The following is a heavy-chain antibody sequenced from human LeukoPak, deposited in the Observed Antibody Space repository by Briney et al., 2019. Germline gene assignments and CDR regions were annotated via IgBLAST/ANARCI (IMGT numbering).Heavy chain of an antibody. CDR1: GFTFSSYA. CDR3: AKVSALGVRGYVDY. J-gene: IGHJ4*02. D-gene: IGHD3-10*01. CDR2: ISGSGGST. V-gene: IGHV3-23*01. Sequence: PGGSLRLSCAASGFTFSSYAMSWVRQAPGKGLEWVSAISGSGGSTYYPSSVKGRFTTSTDNSKNTLYLQMNSLRAEDTAVYYCAKVSALGVRGYVDYWGQGTLVTVSS.